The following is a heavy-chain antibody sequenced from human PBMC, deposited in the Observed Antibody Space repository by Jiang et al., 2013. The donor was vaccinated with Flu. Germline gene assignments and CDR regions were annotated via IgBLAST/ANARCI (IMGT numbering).Heavy chain of an antibody. CDR2: INHSGST. CDR3: ASKGMRDPYSGSYH. J-gene: IGHJ5*02. V-gene: IGHV4-34*01. CDR1: GGSFSGYY. D-gene: IGHD1-26*01. Sequence: LLKPSETLSLTCAVYGGSFSGYYWSWIRQPPGKGLEWIGEINHSGSTNYNPSLKSRVTISVDTSKNQFSLKLSSVTAADTAVYYCASKGMRDPYSGSYHWGQGTLVTVSS.